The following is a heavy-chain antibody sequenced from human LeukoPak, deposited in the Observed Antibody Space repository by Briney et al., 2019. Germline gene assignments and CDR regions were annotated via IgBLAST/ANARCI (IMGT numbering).Heavy chain of an antibody. CDR3: ARASERVRGVIPLDY. CDR2: IYYSGTT. J-gene: IGHJ4*02. D-gene: IGHD3-10*01. Sequence: SETLSLTCTVSGGSISSYYWSWIRQPPGKGLEWIGYIYYSGTTTYNPSLKSRVTMSVDTSKNQFSLKLRSVTAADTAVYYCARASERVRGVIPLDYWGQGTLVTVSS. V-gene: IGHV4-59*01. CDR1: GGSISSYY.